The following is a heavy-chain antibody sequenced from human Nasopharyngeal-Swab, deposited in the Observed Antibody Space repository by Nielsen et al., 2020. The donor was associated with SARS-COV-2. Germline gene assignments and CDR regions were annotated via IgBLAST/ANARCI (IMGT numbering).Heavy chain of an antibody. V-gene: IGHV3-30-3*01. CDR3: ARDGGLWFYYFDY. CDR1: GFTFSNYA. J-gene: IGHJ4*02. Sequence: GESLKISCAASGFTFSNYAMHWVRQAPGKGLEWVAVISYDGSNKYYADSVKGRFTISRDNSKNTLYLQMNSLRAEDTAVYYCARDGGLWFYYFDYWGQGTLVTVSS. D-gene: IGHD3-10*01. CDR2: ISYDGSNK.